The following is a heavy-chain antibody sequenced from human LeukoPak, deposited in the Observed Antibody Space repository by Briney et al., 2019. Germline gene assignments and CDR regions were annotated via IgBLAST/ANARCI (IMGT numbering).Heavy chain of an antibody. CDR2: ISGSGGGT. CDR1: GFTFSSYA. D-gene: IGHD1-26*01. Sequence: GGSLRLSCAASGFTFSSYAMSWVRQAPEKGLEWFSTISGSGGGTYYADSVKGRFTISRDDSKNTLYLQMNSLRAEDTAVYYCAKDLGRYRNNYFDYWGQGTLGTVS. V-gene: IGHV3-23*01. CDR3: AKDLGRYRNNYFDY. J-gene: IGHJ4*02.